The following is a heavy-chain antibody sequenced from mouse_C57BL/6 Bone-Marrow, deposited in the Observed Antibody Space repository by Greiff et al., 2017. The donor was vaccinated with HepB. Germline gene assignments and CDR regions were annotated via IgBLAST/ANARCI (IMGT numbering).Heavy chain of an antibody. CDR2: INPSNGGT. Sequence: QVQLQQPGTELVKPGASVKLSCKASGYTFTSYWMHWVKQRPGQGLEWIGNINPSNGGTNYNEKFKSKARLTVDKSSSTAYMQLSSLTSEDSAVYYCASERGYYYGSSGDWYFDVWGTGTTVTVSS. V-gene: IGHV1-53*01. CDR3: ASERGYYYGSSGDWYFDV. J-gene: IGHJ1*03. D-gene: IGHD1-1*01. CDR1: GYTFTSYW.